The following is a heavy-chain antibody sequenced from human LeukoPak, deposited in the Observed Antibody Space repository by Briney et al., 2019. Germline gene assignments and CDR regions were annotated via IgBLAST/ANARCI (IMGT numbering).Heavy chain of an antibody. CDR3: ARDGLVVPVLRY. D-gene: IGHD2-2*01. CDR2: ISSSSSYI. Sequence: PGGSLRLSCAASGFTFSSYSMNLVLQAPGKGLEWVSSISSSSSYIYYADSVKGRFTISRDNAKNSLYLQMNSLRAEDTAVYYCARDGLVVPVLRYWGQGTLVTVSS. J-gene: IGHJ4*02. CDR1: GFTFSSYS. V-gene: IGHV3-21*01.